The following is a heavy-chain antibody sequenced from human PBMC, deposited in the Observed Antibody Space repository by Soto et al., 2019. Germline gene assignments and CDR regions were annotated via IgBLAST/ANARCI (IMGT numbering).Heavy chain of an antibody. J-gene: IGHJ6*02. V-gene: IGHV4-34*01. Sequence: QVQLQQWGAGLLKPSETLSLTCAVYGGSFSGYYWSWIRQPPGKGLEWIGEINHSGSTNYNPSLKSRVTISVDTSKNQFSLKLSSVTAADTAVYYCARNPLIPAATHYYYYYGMDVWGQGTTVTVSS. D-gene: IGHD2-2*01. CDR2: INHSGST. CDR1: GGSFSGYY. CDR3: ARNPLIPAATHYYYYYGMDV.